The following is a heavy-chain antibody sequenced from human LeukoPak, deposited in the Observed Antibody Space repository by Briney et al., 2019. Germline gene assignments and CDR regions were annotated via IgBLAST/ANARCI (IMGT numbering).Heavy chain of an antibody. CDR2: IYYSGTT. J-gene: IGHJ3*02. Sequence: PSETLSLTCTVSGGSISSGDHSWGWIRQPPGKGLEWIANIYYSGTTYYNPSLKSRVTISVDTSKNKFSLKLSSVTAADTAAYYCARWTRGGLGFYIWGQGTMVTVSS. V-gene: IGHV4-39*01. CDR3: ARWTRGGLGFYI. D-gene: IGHD3/OR15-3a*01. CDR1: GGSISSGDHS.